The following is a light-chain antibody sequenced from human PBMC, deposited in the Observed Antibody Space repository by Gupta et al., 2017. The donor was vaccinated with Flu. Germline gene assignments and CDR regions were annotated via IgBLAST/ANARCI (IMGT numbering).Light chain of an antibody. Sequence: DIQIIQSPSSLSASVGDRVTITCRASKAIGNSLAWYQQKPGRVPKLLIYGASTLQLGVPSRFRGSGSGTDFTLTISSLQPEDVATYYCQKYKSAPWTFGQGTKVEIK. CDR2: GAS. CDR1: KAIGNS. V-gene: IGKV1-27*01. J-gene: IGKJ1*01. CDR3: QKYKSAPWT.